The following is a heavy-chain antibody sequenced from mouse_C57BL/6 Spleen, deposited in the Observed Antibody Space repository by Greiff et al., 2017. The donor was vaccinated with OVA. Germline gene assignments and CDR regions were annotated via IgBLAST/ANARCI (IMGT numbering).Heavy chain of an antibody. D-gene: IGHD2-4*01. Sequence: EVQLQQSGTVLARPGASVKMSCKTSGYTFTSYWMHWVKQRPGQGLEWIGAIYPGHSDTSYNQKFKGKAKLTAVTSASTAYMELSSLTNEDSAVYYCTSGTLYYDYDGTWFAYWGQGTLVTVSA. V-gene: IGHV1-5*01. CDR3: TSGTLYYDYDGTWFAY. CDR1: GYTFTSYW. CDR2: IYPGHSDT. J-gene: IGHJ3*01.